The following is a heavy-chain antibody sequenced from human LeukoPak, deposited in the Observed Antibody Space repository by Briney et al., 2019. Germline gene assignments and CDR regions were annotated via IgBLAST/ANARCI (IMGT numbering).Heavy chain of an antibody. CDR1: GGSISSHY. Sequence: SETLSLTCTVSGGSISSHYWSWIRQPPGKGLEWIGYIYYSGSTNYNPSLKSRVTISVDTSKNQFSLKLSSVTAADTAVYYCARHSLGYSYGYGYFDYWGQGTLVTVSS. CDR3: ARHSLGYSYGYGYFDY. D-gene: IGHD5-18*01. J-gene: IGHJ4*02. V-gene: IGHV4-59*08. CDR2: IYYSGST.